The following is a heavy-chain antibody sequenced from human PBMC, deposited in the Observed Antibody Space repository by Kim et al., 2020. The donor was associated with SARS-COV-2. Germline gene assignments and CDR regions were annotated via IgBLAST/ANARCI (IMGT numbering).Heavy chain of an antibody. CDR2: ISGSGGST. Sequence: GGSLRLSCAASGFSLSAYAMTWVRQAPGKGLEWVSGISGSGGSTYYADSVKGRFTISRDNSKNTLSLQMNSLRPEDTAVYYCAKDYTAWDVWGQGTTVIVSS. J-gene: IGHJ6*02. V-gene: IGHV3-23*01. D-gene: IGHD3-16*01. CDR3: AKDYTAWDV. CDR1: GFSLSAYA.